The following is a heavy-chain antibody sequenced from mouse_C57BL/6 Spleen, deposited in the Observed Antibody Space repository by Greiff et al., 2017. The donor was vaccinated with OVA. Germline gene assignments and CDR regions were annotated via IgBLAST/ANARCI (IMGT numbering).Heavy chain of an antibody. CDR3: GRGGSRGFAY. J-gene: IGHJ3*01. CDR2: IDPSDSYT. CDR1: GYTFTTYW. Sequence: QVQLQQPGAEFVMPGASVKLSCKASGYTFTTYWMHWVKQRPGQGLEWIGEIDPSDSYTNYNQKFKGKSTLTVDKFATTAYMQLSSLTSEDSAVYYGGRGGSRGFAYWGQGTLVTVSA. V-gene: IGHV1-69*01.